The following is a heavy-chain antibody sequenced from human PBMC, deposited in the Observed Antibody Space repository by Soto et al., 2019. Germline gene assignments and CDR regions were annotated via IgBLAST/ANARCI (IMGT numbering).Heavy chain of an antibody. J-gene: IGHJ4*02. Sequence: SGPTLVNPTQTLTLTCTFSGFSLSTSGVGVGWIRQPPGKALEWLALIYWDDDKRYSPSLKSRLTITKDTSKNQVVLTMTNMDPVDIATYYCARTAAAGTWATNTFDYWGQGTLVTVSS. CDR1: GFSLSTSGVG. D-gene: IGHD6-13*01. CDR2: IYWDDDK. CDR3: ARTAAAGTWATNTFDY. V-gene: IGHV2-5*02.